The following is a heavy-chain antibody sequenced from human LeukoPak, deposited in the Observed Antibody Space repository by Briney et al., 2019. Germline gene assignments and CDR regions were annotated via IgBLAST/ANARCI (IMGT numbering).Heavy chain of an antibody. CDR3: ARDYYDSGAFDI. Sequence: GGSLRLSCAASGFTVSSNYMSWVRQAPGKGLEWVSVIYSGGSTYYADSVKGRFTISRDNSKDTLYLQMNSLRAEDTAVYYCARDYYDSGAFDIWGQGTMVTVSS. CDR2: IYSGGST. V-gene: IGHV3-53*01. CDR1: GFTVSSNY. J-gene: IGHJ3*02. D-gene: IGHD3-22*01.